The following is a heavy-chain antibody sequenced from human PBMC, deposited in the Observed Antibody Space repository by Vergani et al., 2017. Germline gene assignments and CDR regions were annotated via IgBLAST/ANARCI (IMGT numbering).Heavy chain of an antibody. CDR1: GYTFTDYF. D-gene: IGHD1-14*01. CDR3: ARVGTSSNRDYFDY. CDR2: INPNSGGT. J-gene: IGHJ4*02. Sequence: QVQLVQSGAEVKKPGASVKVSCKASGYTFTDYFMHWLRQAPGQGLEWMGWINPNSGGTNYAHKFQGRVTMTRDTSISTAYMELSNLRSDDTAVYYCARVGTSSNRDYFDYWGQGTLVTVSS. V-gene: IGHV1-2*07.